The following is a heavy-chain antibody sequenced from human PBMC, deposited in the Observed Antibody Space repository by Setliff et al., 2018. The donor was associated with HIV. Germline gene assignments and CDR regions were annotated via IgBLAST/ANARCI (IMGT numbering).Heavy chain of an antibody. J-gene: IGHJ6*02. CDR1: GFSLSDYY. Sequence: GGSLRLSCAASGFSLSDYYMNWIRQAPGKGLEWISQISRYGNNMYYADSVKGRFTISRDDAKNSMDLQMNSLRAEDTAVYYCVRDTFDGRSYYGWDVWGQGTTVTVSS. CDR2: ISRYGNNM. D-gene: IGHD3-9*01. V-gene: IGHV3-11*04. CDR3: VRDTFDGRSYYGWDV.